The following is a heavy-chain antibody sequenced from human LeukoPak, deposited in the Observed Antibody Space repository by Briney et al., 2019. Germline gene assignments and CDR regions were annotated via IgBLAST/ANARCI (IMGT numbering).Heavy chain of an antibody. CDR3: ARTTMVRGVMNWFDP. CDR1: GYSFTSYW. D-gene: IGHD3-10*01. V-gene: IGHV5-51*01. Sequence: GESLKISCKGSGYSFTSYWIGWVRQMPGKGLEWMGIIYPGDSDTRYSPSFQGQVTISADKSTSTAYLQWSSLKASDTAMYYCARTTMVRGVMNWFDPWGRGTLVTVSS. J-gene: IGHJ5*02. CDR2: IYPGDSDT.